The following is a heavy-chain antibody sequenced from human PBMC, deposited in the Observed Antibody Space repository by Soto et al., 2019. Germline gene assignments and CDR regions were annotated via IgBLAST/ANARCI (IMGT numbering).Heavy chain of an antibody. D-gene: IGHD1-1*01. CDR1: GDSVSSTSSI. CDR3: ARDLHGTYYYDS. Sequence: QLQLQESGPGLVKPSQTLSLTCDISGDSVSSTSSIWNWIRQSPSRGLEWLGRTYYRSKWHTDYAVXGXGXXTINPDTPKNQFFLQLSSVTPDDTAVYFCARDLHGTYYYDSWGQGTLVTVSS. CDR2: TYYRSKWHT. V-gene: IGHV6-1*01. J-gene: IGHJ4*02.